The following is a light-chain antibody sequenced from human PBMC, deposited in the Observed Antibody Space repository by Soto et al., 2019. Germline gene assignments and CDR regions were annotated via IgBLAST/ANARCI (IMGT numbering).Light chain of an antibody. V-gene: IGKV1-5*03. Sequence: DIQMTQSPSTLSASVGDRVTITCRASQSISYWLDWYQQKPGKAPNLLIYKASSLESGVPSRFSGSGSGTEFTLTISSLQADDFATYYCHQYNNYWTFGQGTKVEIK. CDR1: QSISYW. CDR3: HQYNNYWT. J-gene: IGKJ1*01. CDR2: KAS.